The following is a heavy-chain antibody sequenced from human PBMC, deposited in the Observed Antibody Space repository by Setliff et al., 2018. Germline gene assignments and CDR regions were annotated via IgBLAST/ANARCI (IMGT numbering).Heavy chain of an antibody. D-gene: IGHD3-16*01. J-gene: IGHJ5*01. CDR1: GDTFSTYT. CDR3: ARELRSPYWHLDS. Sequence: ASVKVSCKASGDTFSTYTLSWVRQAPGQGLEWMGGIIPLLETAKYAQKFQGRVTITADESTSTGYMELRSLRSDDTAVYYRARELRSPYWHLDSWGQGTQVTVSS. V-gene: IGHV1-69*13. CDR2: IIPLLETA.